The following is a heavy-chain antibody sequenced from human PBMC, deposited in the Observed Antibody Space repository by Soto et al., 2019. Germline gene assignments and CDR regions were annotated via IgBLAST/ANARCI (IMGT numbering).Heavy chain of an antibody. CDR2: ISGSGGST. CDR3: AKALGYCSSTSCHYYYYGMDV. J-gene: IGHJ6*02. D-gene: IGHD2-2*01. CDR1: GFTFSSYA. Sequence: PGGSLRLSCAASGFTFSSYAMIWVRQAPGKGLEWVSAISGSGGSTYYADSVKGRFTISRDNSKNTLYLQMNSLRAEDTAVYYCAKALGYCSSTSCHYYYYGMDVWGQGTTVTVSS. V-gene: IGHV3-23*01.